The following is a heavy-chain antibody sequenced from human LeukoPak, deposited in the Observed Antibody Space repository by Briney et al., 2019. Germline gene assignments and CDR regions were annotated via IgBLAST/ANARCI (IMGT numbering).Heavy chain of an antibody. J-gene: IGHJ4*02. Sequence: GGSLRLSCTASGFTFSSYWMHWVRQAPGRGLEGVSRVNTDGSSTTYADLVKGRFTISRDNAKNTLCLQMNSLRVEDTAVYYCARGEDYGDPYWGQGTLVTVSS. CDR3: ARGEDYGDPY. CDR2: VNTDGSST. CDR1: GFTFSSYW. D-gene: IGHD4-17*01. V-gene: IGHV3-74*01.